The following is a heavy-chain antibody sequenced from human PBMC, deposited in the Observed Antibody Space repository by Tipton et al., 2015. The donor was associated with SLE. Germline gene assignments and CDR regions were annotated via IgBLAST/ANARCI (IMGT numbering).Heavy chain of an antibody. CDR3: ARTVVPDVMGAFDL. CDR2: IHFSGLT. Sequence: TLSLTCTVSGGSITSGSYYWSWIRQPAGKGLEWIGRIHFSGLTRYNPSLQSRLTMSLDTSQNQLSLKLSSMTAADTAVYYCARTVVPDVMGAFDLWGHGRKVTVSS. V-gene: IGHV4-61*02. D-gene: IGHD2-2*01. J-gene: IGHJ3*01. CDR1: GGSITSGSYY.